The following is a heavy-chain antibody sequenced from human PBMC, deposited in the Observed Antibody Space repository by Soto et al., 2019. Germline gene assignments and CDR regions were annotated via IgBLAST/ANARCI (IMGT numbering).Heavy chain of an antibody. CDR2: ISSSSSTI. J-gene: IGHJ3*02. CDR1: GFTFSSYS. D-gene: IGHD3-22*01. Sequence: GSLRLSCAASGFTFSSYSMNWVRQAPGKGLEWVSYISSSSSTIYYADSVKGRFTISRDNAKNSLYLQMNSLRDEDTAVYYCAREYYYDSSGGPDAFDIWGQGTMVTVSS. CDR3: AREYYYDSSGGPDAFDI. V-gene: IGHV3-48*02.